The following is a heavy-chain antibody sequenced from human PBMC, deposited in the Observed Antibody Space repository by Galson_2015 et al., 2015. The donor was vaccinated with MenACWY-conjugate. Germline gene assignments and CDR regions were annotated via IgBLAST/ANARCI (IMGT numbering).Heavy chain of an antibody. V-gene: IGHV3-21*01. CDR3: AGSCGGDCSLPGY. D-gene: IGHD2-21*02. J-gene: IGHJ4*02. CDR1: GFTFSSYS. Sequence: SLRLSCAASGFTFSSYSMNWVRQAPGKGLEWVSSISNSSSYIYYADSVKGRFTISRDNAKNSLYLQMNSLRAEDTAVYYCAGSCGGDCSLPGYWGQGTLVTVSS. CDR2: ISNSSSYI.